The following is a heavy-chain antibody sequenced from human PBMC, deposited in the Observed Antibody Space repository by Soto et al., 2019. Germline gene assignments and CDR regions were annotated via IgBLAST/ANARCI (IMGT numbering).Heavy chain of an antibody. CDR1: GFTFSDYW. J-gene: IGHJ5*02. CDR2: LKSDGSST. CDR3: ARSWGGELVT. D-gene: IGHD3-16*01. V-gene: IGHV3-74*01. Sequence: EVQLVESGGGLAQPGGSLRLSCAASGFTFSDYWMHWVRQAPGKGLVWVSRLKSDGSSTSYADSVKGRFTISRDNARSTLFLQMNSLRAEDTAVYYCARSWGGELVTWGQGALVIVSS.